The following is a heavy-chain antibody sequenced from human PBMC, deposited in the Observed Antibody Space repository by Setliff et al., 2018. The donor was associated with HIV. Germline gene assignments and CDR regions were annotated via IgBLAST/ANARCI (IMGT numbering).Heavy chain of an antibody. CDR2: VYTSGTT. J-gene: IGHJ4*02. CDR3: AHRRFQGYSGYDPALQENYFDY. D-gene: IGHD5-12*01. V-gene: IGHV4-61*09. Sequence: SETLSLTCTVSGGSISSGHYYWSWIRQPAGKGLEWIGHVYTSGTTNYNPSLRSRVTISLDTSKNQFSLKLTSVTAADTAVYYCAHRRFQGYSGYDPALQENYFDYWGQGTLVTVSS. CDR1: GGSISSGHYY.